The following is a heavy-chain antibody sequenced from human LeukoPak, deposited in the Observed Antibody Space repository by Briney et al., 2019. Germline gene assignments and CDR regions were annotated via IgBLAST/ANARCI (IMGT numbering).Heavy chain of an antibody. CDR3: ARRYCTNGVCYILDY. J-gene: IGHJ4*02. V-gene: IGHV1-8*03. Sequence: ASVKVSCKASGYIFTDYYIHWVRQAPGQGFECMGWINPNSGNTGYAQKFQGRVTITRNTSISTAYMELSSLRSEDTAVYYCARRYCTNGVCYILDYWGQGTLVTVSS. CDR2: INPNSGNT. D-gene: IGHD2-8*01. CDR1: GYIFTDYY.